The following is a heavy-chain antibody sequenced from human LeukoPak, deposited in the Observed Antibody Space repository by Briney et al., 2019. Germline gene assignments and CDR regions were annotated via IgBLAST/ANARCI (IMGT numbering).Heavy chain of an antibody. CDR3: AKGPTAMVMGYMDV. V-gene: IGHV3-23*01. CDR2: ISGSGGST. Sequence: GGSLRLSCAASGFTFSSYGMSWVRQAPGKGLEWVSAISGSGGSTYYADSVKGRFTISRDNSKNTLYLQMNSLRAEDTAVYYCAKGPTAMVMGYMDVWGKGTTVTISS. CDR1: GFTFSSYG. D-gene: IGHD5-18*01. J-gene: IGHJ6*03.